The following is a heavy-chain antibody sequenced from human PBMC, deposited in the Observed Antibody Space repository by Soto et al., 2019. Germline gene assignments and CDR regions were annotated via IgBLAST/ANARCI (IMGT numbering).Heavy chain of an antibody. CDR2: IYYTGST. D-gene: IGHD4-17*01. V-gene: IGHV4-39*01. Sequence: ETLSLTCTVSGGSISSSPYYWGWIRQPPGKGLEWIGSIYYTGSTYYNPSLKSRVTISVDTSKNQFSLKLSSVTAADTAVYYCASNFYGDYDYYYGMDVWGQGTTVAVSS. CDR1: GGSISSSPYY. J-gene: IGHJ6*02. CDR3: ASNFYGDYDYYYGMDV.